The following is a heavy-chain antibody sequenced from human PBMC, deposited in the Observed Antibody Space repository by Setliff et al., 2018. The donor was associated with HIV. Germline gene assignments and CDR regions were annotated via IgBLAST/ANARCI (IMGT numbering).Heavy chain of an antibody. CDR1: GLTDTYNY. CDR2: IYAGGST. J-gene: IGHJ4*02. D-gene: IGHD3-10*01. Sequence: GGSLRLSCAASGLTDTYNYMSWVRQAPGKGLEWVSVIYAGGSTYYADSVKGRFTISGDNSKNMLYLQMDSLRAEDTAVYYCAKDPAVRGSTFDSWGQGTLVTVSS. V-gene: IGHV3-53*01. CDR3: AKDPAVRGSTFDS.